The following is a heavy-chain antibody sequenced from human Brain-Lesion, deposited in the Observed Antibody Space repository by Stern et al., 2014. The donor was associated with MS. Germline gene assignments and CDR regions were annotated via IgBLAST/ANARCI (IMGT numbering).Heavy chain of an antibody. CDR1: GYIFTGYY. D-gene: IGHD3-3*01. V-gene: IGHV1-2*02. CDR2: INPNTGGT. CDR3: ARDQRGITIFGVVTDYYYLGMDV. Sequence: QVQLVQSGAEVKKPGASVKVSCTTSGYIFTGYYIHWVRQAPGQGLEWMAWINPNTGGTKYAQKFQGRVTMNRDTSISTAYVELSSLTSDDTAVYYCARDQRGITIFGVVTDYYYLGMDVWGQGTTVTVSS. J-gene: IGHJ6*02.